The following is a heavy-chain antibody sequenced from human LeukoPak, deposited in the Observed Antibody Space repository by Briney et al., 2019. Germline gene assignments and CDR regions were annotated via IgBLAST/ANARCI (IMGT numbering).Heavy chain of an antibody. CDR1: GYTFTSYG. J-gene: IGHJ4*02. V-gene: IGHV1-18*01. Sequence: ASVKVSCKASGYTFTSYGISWVRQAPGQGLEWMGWISAYNGNTNYAQKLQGRVTMTTDTSTSTAYMELRSLRSDDTAVYYCARDRVTYDYVWGSYRFGYFDYWGRGTLVTVSS. CDR2: ISAYNGNT. D-gene: IGHD3-16*02. CDR3: ARDRVTYDYVWGSYRFGYFDY.